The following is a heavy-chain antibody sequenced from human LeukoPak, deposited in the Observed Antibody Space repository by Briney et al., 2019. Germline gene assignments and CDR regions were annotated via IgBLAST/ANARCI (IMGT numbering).Heavy chain of an antibody. V-gene: IGHV3-21*01. Sequence: GGSLRLSCAASGFTFSSYSMNWIRQAPGKGLEWVSSISSSTSYIYYADSVKGRFTISKDNAKNSLYLQMNSPRAEDTAVYYCAREARGYSYGSPDYWGQGTLVTVSS. CDR3: AREARGYSYGSPDY. D-gene: IGHD5-18*01. CDR1: GFTFSSYS. CDR2: ISSSTSYI. J-gene: IGHJ4*02.